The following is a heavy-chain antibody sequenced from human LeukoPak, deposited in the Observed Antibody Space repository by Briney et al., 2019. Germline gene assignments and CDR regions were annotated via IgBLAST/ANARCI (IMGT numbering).Heavy chain of an antibody. CDR3: SIDYMTGTGNAGGY. V-gene: IGHV4-39*01. Sequence: PSETLSLTCTVSGGSISSSSYYWGWIRQPPGKGLEWIGSIYYSGSTYYNPSLKSRVTISVDTSKKQFSLKLNSVTAADTAVYYCSIDYMTGTGNAGGYWGQGTLVTVSS. J-gene: IGHJ4*02. CDR1: GGSISSSSYY. D-gene: IGHD3/OR15-3a*01. CDR2: IYYSGST.